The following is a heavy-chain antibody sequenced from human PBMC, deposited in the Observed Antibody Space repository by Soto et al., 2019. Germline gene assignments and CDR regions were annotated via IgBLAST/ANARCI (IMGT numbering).Heavy chain of an antibody. J-gene: IGHJ6*02. CDR2: IYTSGST. Sequence: SETLSLTCTVSGGSISSYYWSWIRQPAGKGLEWIGRIYTSGSTNYNPSLKSRVTMSVDTSKNQFSLKLSSVTAADTAVYYCARDSASGYTHYYYYGMDVWGQGNPGHRLL. CDR3: ARDSASGYTHYYYYGMDV. V-gene: IGHV4-4*07. D-gene: IGHD3-22*01. CDR1: GGSISSYY.